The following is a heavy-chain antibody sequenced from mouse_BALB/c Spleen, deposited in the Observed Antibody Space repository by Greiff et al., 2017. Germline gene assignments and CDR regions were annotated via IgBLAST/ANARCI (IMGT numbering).Heavy chain of an antibody. J-gene: IGHJ3*01. CDR3: ARQDGYYLTFAY. CDR1: GFAFSSYD. V-gene: IGHV5-12-1*01. CDR2: ISSGGGST. Sequence: EVKLMESGGDLVKPGGSLKLSCAASGFAFSSYDMSWVRQTPEKRLEWVAYISSGGGSTYYPDTVKGRFTISRDNAKNTLYLQMSSLKSEDTAMYYCARQDGYYLTFAYWGQGTLVTVSA. D-gene: IGHD2-3*01.